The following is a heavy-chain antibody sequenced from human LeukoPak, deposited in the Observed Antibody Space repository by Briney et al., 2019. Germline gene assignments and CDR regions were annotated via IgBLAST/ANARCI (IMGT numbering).Heavy chain of an antibody. D-gene: IGHD3-22*01. J-gene: IGHJ4*02. Sequence: PGGSLTLSCVASGFTFSNYWMSWVRQAPGKGLVWVANIQKDGSEKHYVASVEGRFTISRDNAENSLFLQLNSLRVGNTAVYYCVRLWDSSGFFGYWGQGALVTVSS. CDR3: VRLWDSSGFFGY. CDR1: GFTFSNYW. V-gene: IGHV3-7*01. CDR2: IQKDGSEK.